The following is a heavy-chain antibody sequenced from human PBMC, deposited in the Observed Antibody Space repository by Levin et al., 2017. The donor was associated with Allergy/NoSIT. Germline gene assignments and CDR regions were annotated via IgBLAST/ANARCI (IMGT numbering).Heavy chain of an antibody. J-gene: IGHJ3*02. V-gene: IGHV3-21*01. CDR1: GFTFSSHS. CDR2: ISSSSNYI. D-gene: IGHD3-10*01. CDR3: ARDAVLLWFGESDKADAFAI. Sequence: GGSLRLSCAASGFTFSSHSMNWVRQAPGKGLEWVSSISSSSNYIYYADSVKGRFTISRDNAKNSLYLQMNSLRAEDTAVYYCARDAVLLWFGESDKADAFAIWGQGTMVTVSS.